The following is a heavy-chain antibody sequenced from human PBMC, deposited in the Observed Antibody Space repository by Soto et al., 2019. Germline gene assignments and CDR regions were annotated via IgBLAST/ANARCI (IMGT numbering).Heavy chain of an antibody. Sequence: PSETLSLTCTVSGGSISSGDYYCSWIRQPPGKGLEWIGYIYYSVSTYYNPSLKSRVTISVDTSKNQFSLKLSSVTAADTAVYYYARRGPDDFWSGNNSFEPWGQGTMVTVSS. CDR3: ARRGPDDFWSGNNSFEP. J-gene: IGHJ5*02. D-gene: IGHD3-3*01. CDR1: GGSISSGDYY. V-gene: IGHV4-30-4*01. CDR2: IYYSVST.